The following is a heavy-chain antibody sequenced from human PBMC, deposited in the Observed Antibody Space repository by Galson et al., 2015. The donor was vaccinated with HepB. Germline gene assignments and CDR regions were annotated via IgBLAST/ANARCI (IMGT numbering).Heavy chain of an antibody. J-gene: IGHJ4*02. CDR3: ARDRGYSYGYISY. V-gene: IGHV3-33*01. CDR1: GFTFSSYG. D-gene: IGHD5-18*01. CDR2: IWYDGSNK. Sequence: SLRLSCAASGFTFSSYGMHWVRQAPGKGLEWVAVIWYDGSNKYYADSVKGRFTISRDNSKNTLYLQMNSLRAEDTAVYYCARDRGYSYGYISYWGQGTLVTVSS.